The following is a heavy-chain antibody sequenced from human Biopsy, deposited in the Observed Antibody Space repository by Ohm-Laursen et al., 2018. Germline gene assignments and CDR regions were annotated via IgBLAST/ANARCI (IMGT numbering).Heavy chain of an antibody. Sequence: SQTLSLTCAVSGVSISSYFWNWIRQHPGKGLEWIGYIHYMGSTNYNPSLKSRVTISVDTSKNQFSLRLTSVTAADTAVYYCARDYGSGSLFDPWGQGTLVTVSS. V-gene: IGHV4-31*11. CDR1: GVSISSYF. CDR3: ARDYGSGSLFDP. D-gene: IGHD2-15*01. J-gene: IGHJ5*02. CDR2: IHYMGST.